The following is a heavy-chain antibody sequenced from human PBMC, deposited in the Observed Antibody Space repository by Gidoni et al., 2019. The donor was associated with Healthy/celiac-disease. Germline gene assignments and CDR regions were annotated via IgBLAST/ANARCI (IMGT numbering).Heavy chain of an antibody. Sequence: VQLVQSGAEVTKPGASVKFSCKASGYTFTSSGISWVRQAPGQGLEWMGWISAYNGNTNYAQKLQGRVTMTTDTSTSTAYMELRSLRSDDTAVYYCARDYRIAVAVPGGYWGQGTLVTVSS. CDR2: ISAYNGNT. CDR3: ARDYRIAVAVPGGY. D-gene: IGHD6-19*01. J-gene: IGHJ4*02. V-gene: IGHV1-18*01. CDR1: GYTFTSSG.